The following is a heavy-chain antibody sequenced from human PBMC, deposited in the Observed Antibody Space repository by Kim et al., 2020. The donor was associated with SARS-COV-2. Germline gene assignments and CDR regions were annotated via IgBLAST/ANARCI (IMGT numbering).Heavy chain of an antibody. D-gene: IGHD3-10*01. V-gene: IGHV3-33*05. CDR3: ARPSSSHFDF. CDR2: ISNDGATA. CDR1: GFIFRNFG. Sequence: GGSLRLSCAASGFIFRNFGLHWVRQAPGKGLEWVAFISNDGATAIYADSVRGRFTISRDYSENKVYLQMDSLSAGDTAVYYCARPSSSHFDFLGQGTLV. J-gene: IGHJ4*02.